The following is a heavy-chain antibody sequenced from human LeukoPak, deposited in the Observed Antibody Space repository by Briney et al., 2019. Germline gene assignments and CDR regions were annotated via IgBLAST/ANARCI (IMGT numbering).Heavy chain of an antibody. CDR3: ARGGKRRDYYDSSGYQYYFDY. Sequence: SETPSLTCAVYGGSFSGYYWSWIRQPPGKGLEWIGEINHSGSTNYNLSLKSRVTISVDTSKNQFSLKLSSVTAADTAVYYCARGGKRRDYYDSSGYQYYFDYWGQGTLVTVSS. V-gene: IGHV4-34*01. CDR2: INHSGST. CDR1: GGSFSGYY. J-gene: IGHJ4*02. D-gene: IGHD3-22*01.